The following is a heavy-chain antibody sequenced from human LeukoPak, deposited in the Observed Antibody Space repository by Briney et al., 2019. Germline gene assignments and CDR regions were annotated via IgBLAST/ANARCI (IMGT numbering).Heavy chain of an antibody. CDR2: IIPILGTA. J-gene: IGHJ4*02. CDR1: GGTFSSYA. V-gene: IGHV1-69*13. CDR3: ATKRGYSYGSPH. Sequence: SVKVSCTASGGTFSSYAISWVRQAPGQGPEWMGGIIPILGTANYAQKFQGRVTITADESTSTAYMELSSLRSEDTAVYYCATKRGYSYGSPHWGQGTLVTVSS. D-gene: IGHD5-18*01.